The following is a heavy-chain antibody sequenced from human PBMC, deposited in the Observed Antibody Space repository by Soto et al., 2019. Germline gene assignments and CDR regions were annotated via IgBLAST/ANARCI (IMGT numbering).Heavy chain of an antibody. CDR2: ISGSGTII. Sequence: QVHVVQSGGGLVKPGGSLRLSCAASGFDFSDFYMSWIRQAPGKGLEWVAYISGSGTIIFYSDSVKGRFSISRGDPNNSVFLHMDSLRVDDTAVYYCARESRKSPTHGIDVWGQGTTVTVSS. CDR1: GFDFSDFY. J-gene: IGHJ6*02. V-gene: IGHV3-11*01. CDR3: ARESRKSPTHGIDV.